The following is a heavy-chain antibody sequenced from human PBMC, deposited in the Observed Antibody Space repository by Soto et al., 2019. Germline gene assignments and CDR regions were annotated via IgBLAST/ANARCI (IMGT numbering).Heavy chain of an antibody. Sequence: PGGSLRLSCAASGFTFSSYWMHWVRQAPGKGLVWVSRINSDGSSTSYADSVKGRFTISRDNAKNTLYLQMNSLRAEDTAVYYCANGIAAAAPFDYWGQGTLVTVSS. CDR2: INSDGSST. V-gene: IGHV3-74*01. CDR3: ANGIAAAAPFDY. CDR1: GFTFSSYW. J-gene: IGHJ4*02. D-gene: IGHD6-13*01.